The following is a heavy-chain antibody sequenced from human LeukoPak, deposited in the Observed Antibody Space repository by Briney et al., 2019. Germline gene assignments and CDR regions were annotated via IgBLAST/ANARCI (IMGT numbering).Heavy chain of an antibody. J-gene: IGHJ3*02. Sequence: GESLKISCRDSGDSFPNYWIGWVRQMPGKGLEWMGIIYPGDSETRYSPSFQGQVTISADKSISTAYLQWSSLKASDTAMYYCARAGEGDSSGYYYVPPFDIWGQGTMVTVSS. CDR1: GDSFPNYW. V-gene: IGHV5-51*01. D-gene: IGHD3-22*01. CDR2: IYPGDSET. CDR3: ARAGEGDSSGYYYVPPFDI.